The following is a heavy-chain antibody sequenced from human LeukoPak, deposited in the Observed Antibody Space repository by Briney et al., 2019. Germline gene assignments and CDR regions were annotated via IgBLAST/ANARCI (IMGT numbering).Heavy chain of an antibody. CDR3: ARGSGSYHTAYMN. CDR1: GYSFTSYW. Sequence: GESLKISCKGSGYSFTSYWIGWVRQMPGEGLGWVGIIYPGDSDTRYSPSFQGQVTISADKSLSTAYLQWSSLKASDTAMYYCARGSGSYHTAYMNWGQGSPVTVSS. J-gene: IGHJ4*02. V-gene: IGHV5-51*01. D-gene: IGHD1-26*01. CDR2: IYPGDSDT.